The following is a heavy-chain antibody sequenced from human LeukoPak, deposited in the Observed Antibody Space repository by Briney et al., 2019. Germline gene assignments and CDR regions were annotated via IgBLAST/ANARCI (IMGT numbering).Heavy chain of an antibody. V-gene: IGHV4-4*07. J-gene: IGHJ6*03. D-gene: IGHD6-25*01. CDR3: ARQGSSGYQRYYYYMDV. CDR1: GGSISSYY. CDR2: IYTSGST. Sequence: PSETLSLTCTVSGGSISSYYWSWIRQPAGKGLEWIGRIYTSGSTNYNPSLKSRVTMSVDTSKNQFSLKLSSVTAADTAVYYCARQGSSGYQRYYYYMDVWGKGTTVTVSS.